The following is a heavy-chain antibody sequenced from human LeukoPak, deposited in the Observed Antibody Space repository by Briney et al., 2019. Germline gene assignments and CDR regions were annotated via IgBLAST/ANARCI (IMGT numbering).Heavy chain of an antibody. CDR3: AKDGRSYSSGWPPFDY. CDR2: ISYDGSKK. V-gene: IGHV3-30*18. CDR1: EFTFSNHA. Sequence: GGSLRLSCAASEFTFSNHAIHWVRQAPGKGLGWVAVISYDGSKKYYADSVKGRFTISRDNSKNTLYLQMNSLRAEDTAVYHCAKDGRSYSSGWPPFDYWGQGALVTVSS. D-gene: IGHD6-19*01. J-gene: IGHJ4*02.